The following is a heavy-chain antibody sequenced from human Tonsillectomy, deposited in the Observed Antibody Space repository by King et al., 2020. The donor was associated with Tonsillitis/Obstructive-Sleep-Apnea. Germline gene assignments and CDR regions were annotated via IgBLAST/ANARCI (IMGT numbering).Heavy chain of an antibody. J-gene: IGHJ4*02. Sequence: LQLQESGPGLVKPSETLSLTCIVSGGSISSSDHYWGWNRQPPGKGLEWIGSSNYRGSTYFNPSLKRPVAISVDKSKSHFSLQLNSVTAADTAVYYCATLWLGIGADYVDYWGPGTLVTVSS. D-gene: IGHD6-19*01. CDR3: ATLWLGIGADYVDY. CDR2: SNYRGST. V-gene: IGHV4-39*01. CDR1: GGSISSSDHY.